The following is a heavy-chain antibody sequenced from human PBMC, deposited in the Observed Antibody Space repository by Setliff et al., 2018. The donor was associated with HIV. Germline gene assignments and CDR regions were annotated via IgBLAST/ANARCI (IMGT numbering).Heavy chain of an antibody. CDR1: GASIGNYF. CDR3: ARDYYESSGYYGWRFDP. Sequence: SETLSLTCTVSGASIGNYFWTWLRQPPGQGLEWMGYIYTSGDVNYNPSLKSRVTISMDMSKKQFSLKLASVTAADTAVYYCARDYYESSGYYGWRFDPWGQGTLVTVSS. D-gene: IGHD3-22*01. CDR2: IYTSGDV. V-gene: IGHV4-4*09. J-gene: IGHJ5*02.